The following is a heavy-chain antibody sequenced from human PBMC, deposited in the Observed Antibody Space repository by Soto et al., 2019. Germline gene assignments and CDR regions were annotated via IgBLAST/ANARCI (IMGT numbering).Heavy chain of an antibody. D-gene: IGHD6-19*01. Sequence: SETLSLTCNVSADSITSYYWSWIRQPAGKGLEWIGRIYSGSTTYNPSLKSRVTMSLDPSKNQFSLNLTSVTAADTGVYYCARLQLYSSGWYGFDYWGQGTLVTVSS. CDR1: ADSITSYY. V-gene: IGHV4-4*07. CDR2: IYSGST. J-gene: IGHJ4*02. CDR3: ARLQLYSSGWYGFDY.